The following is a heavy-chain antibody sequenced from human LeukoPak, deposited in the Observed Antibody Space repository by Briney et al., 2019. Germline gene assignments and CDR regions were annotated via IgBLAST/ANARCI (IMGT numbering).Heavy chain of an antibody. CDR1: GGSFSGYY. CDR3: ARQDSGYDYVWGSYRYSDY. J-gene: IGHJ4*02. D-gene: IGHD3-16*02. CDR2: INQSGST. Sequence: SETLSLTCAVYGGSFSGYYWNWIRQPPGKGLEWIGEINQSGSTYYNPSLKSRVTISVDTSKNQFSLKLSSVTAADTAVYYCARQDSGYDYVWGSYRYSDYWGQGTLSPSPQ. V-gene: IGHV4-34*01.